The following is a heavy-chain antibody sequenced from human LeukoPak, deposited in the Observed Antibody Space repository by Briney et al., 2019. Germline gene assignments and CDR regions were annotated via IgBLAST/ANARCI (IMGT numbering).Heavy chain of an antibody. CDR1: GFTVSSNY. J-gene: IGHJ4*02. V-gene: IGHV3-53*01. CDR2: IYGGGST. CDR3: ARTRGRHFDY. Sequence: GGSLRLSCAASGFTVSSNYMSWVRQAPGKGLEWVSVIYGGGSTYYADSVKGRFTISRDTSKNTLYFQMNSLRAEDTAVYYCARTRGRHFDYWGQGTLVTVSS.